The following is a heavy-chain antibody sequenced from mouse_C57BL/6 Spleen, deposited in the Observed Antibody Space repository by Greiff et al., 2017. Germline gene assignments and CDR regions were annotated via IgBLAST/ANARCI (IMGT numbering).Heavy chain of an antibody. CDR2: ISNLAYSI. J-gene: IGHJ1*03. CDR3: ARLGGNYLYWYFDV. CDR1: GFTFSDYG. V-gene: IGHV5-15*01. D-gene: IGHD2-1*01. Sequence: EVQLVESGGGLVQPGGSLKLSCAASGFTFSDYGMAWVRQAPRKGPEWVAFISNLAYSIYYADTVTGRFTISRENAKNTLYLEMSSLRSEDTAMYYCARLGGNYLYWYFDVWGTGTTVTVSS.